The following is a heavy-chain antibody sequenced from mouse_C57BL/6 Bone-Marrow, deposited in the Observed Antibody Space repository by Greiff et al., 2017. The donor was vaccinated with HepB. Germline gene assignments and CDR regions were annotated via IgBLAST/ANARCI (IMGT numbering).Heavy chain of an antibody. D-gene: IGHD3-1*01. Sequence: DVHLVESGGGLVQPGGSLKLSCAASGFTFSDYYMYWVRQTPEKRLEWVAYISNGGGSTYYPDTVKGRFTISRDNAKNTLYLQMSRLKSEATAMYYCARHTSSLGYSMDDWGQGTSVTVSS. CDR1: GFTFSDYY. V-gene: IGHV5-12*01. CDR2: ISNGGGST. CDR3: ARHTSSLGYSMDD. J-gene: IGHJ4*01.